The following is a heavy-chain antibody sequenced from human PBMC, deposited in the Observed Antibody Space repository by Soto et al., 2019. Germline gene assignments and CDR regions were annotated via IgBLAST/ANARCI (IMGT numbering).Heavy chain of an antibody. CDR1: GFTFSSYS. D-gene: IGHD3-10*01. Sequence: GGSLRLSCAASGFTFSSYSMNWVRQAPGKGLEWVSSISSSSSYIYYADSVKGRFTISRDNAKNSLYLQMNSLRAEDTAVYYCARVPPSKESITMVRGVIDAFDIWGQGTMVTVSS. V-gene: IGHV3-21*01. CDR3: ARVPPSKESITMVRGVIDAFDI. J-gene: IGHJ3*02. CDR2: ISSSSSYI.